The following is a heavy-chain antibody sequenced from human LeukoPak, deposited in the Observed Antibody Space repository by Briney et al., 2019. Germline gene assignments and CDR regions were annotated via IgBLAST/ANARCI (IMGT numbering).Heavy chain of an antibody. J-gene: IGHJ4*02. D-gene: IGHD2-15*01. CDR1: GFTFSSYA. CDR2: IDDSGYNT. V-gene: IGHV3-23*05. Sequence: GGSLRLSCAASGFTFSSYAMSWVRQAPGKGLEWVSAIDDSGYNTFYTDSVKGRFTISRDNSRNMLNLQMNSLRADDTAVYYCAKLISSASAYWGQGAPVTVSS. CDR3: AKLISSASAY.